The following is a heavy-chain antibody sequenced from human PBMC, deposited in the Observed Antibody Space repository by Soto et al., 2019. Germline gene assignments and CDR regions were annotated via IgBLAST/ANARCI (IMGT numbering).Heavy chain of an antibody. CDR2: ISAYNGNT. D-gene: IGHD4-17*01. Sequence: VKVSCKVSGYTLTEFSMHWVRQAPGQGLEWMGWISAYNGNTNYAQKLQGRVTMTTDTSTSTAYMELRSLRSDDTAVYYCARGDYGDYAIFDYWGQGTLVTVSS. CDR3: ARGDYGDYAIFDY. CDR1: GYTLTEFS. J-gene: IGHJ4*02. V-gene: IGHV1-18*04.